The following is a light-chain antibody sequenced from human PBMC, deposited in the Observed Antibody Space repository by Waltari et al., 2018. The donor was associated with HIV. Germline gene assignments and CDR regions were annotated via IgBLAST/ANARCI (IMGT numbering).Light chain of an antibody. V-gene: IGKV1-27*01. J-gene: IGKJ4*01. CDR3: QQRSDWPRST. CDR2: GAS. CDR1: QGIGNY. Sequence: DIQMTQSPSSLSASVGDRVTITCRASQGIGNYLAWYQQKPGKSPELLIHGASTLHSGAPSRFSGRGSGTDFTLTISSLEPADFAVYYCQQRSDWPRSTFGGGTKVEIK.